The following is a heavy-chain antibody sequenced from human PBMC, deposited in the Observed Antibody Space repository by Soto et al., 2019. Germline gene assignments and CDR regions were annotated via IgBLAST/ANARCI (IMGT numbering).Heavy chain of an antibody. CDR1: GFTFSSYG. CDR2: ISYDGSIK. J-gene: IGHJ6*02. CDR3: AKGRNPPYYYGMDV. Sequence: SGGSLRLSCAASGFTFSSYGMHWVRQAPGKGLEWVAVISYDGSIKYYADSVKGRFTISRDNSKNTLYLQMNSLRAEDTAVYYCAKGRNPPYYYGMDVWGQGTTVTVSS. V-gene: IGHV3-30*18.